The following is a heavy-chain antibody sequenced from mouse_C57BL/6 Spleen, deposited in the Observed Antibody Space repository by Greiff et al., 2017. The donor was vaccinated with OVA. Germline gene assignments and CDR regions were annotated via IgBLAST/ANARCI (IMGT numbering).Heavy chain of an antibody. D-gene: IGHD3-2*02. CDR1: GYTFTSYW. V-gene: IGHV1-5*01. Sequence: VHVKQSGTVLARPGASVKMSCKTSGYTFTSYWMHWVKQRPGQGLEWIGAIYPGNSDTSYNQKFKGKAKLTAVTSASTAYMELSSLTNEDSAVYYCTRGTAQATGWFAYWGQGTLVTVSA. CDR3: TRGTAQATGWFAY. CDR2: IYPGNSDT. J-gene: IGHJ3*01.